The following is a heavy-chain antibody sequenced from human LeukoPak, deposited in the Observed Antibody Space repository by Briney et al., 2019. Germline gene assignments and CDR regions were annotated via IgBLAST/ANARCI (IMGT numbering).Heavy chain of an antibody. CDR2: IYYSGST. CDR1: GGSISSGDYY. Sequence: SETLSLTCTVSGGSISSGDYYWSWIRQPPGTGLEWIGSIYYSGSTYYNPSLKSRVTISVDTSKNQFSLKLSSVTAADTAVYYCARRIFIAAAGNNFDYWGQGTLVTVSS. CDR3: ARRIFIAAAGNNFDY. D-gene: IGHD6-13*01. V-gene: IGHV4-39*01. J-gene: IGHJ4*02.